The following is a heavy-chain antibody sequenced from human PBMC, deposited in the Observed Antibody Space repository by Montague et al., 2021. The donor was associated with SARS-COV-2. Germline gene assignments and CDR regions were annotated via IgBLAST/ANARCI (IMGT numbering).Heavy chain of an antibody. CDR3: VKDIGDGFITRFRFED. Sequence: SLRLSCAASGFIYDAYAMHWVRRAPGKGLEWVSGINWNSGTRAYADSVKGRFTISRDNTKRSLYLQMNSLTTDDTAFYYCVKDIGDGFITRFRFEDWGQGMLVTASS. CDR2: INWNSGTR. V-gene: IGHV3-9*01. J-gene: IGHJ4*02. D-gene: IGHD1-20*01. CDR1: GFIYDAYA.